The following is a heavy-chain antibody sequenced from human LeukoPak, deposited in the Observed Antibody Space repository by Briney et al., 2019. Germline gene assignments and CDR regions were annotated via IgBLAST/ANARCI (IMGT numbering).Heavy chain of an antibody. V-gene: IGHV4-39*07. CDR3: ARDDLRSDWFDP. Sequence: PSETLSLTCSVSGGSISSRSYSWGWIRQTPGKGLEWIGNIDYSGTTYYTPSLKSRITFSVDTSKNQFSLRLSSVTAADTAVYYCARDDLRSDWFDPWGQGTLVIVSS. CDR1: GGSISSRSYS. J-gene: IGHJ5*02. CDR2: IDYSGTT.